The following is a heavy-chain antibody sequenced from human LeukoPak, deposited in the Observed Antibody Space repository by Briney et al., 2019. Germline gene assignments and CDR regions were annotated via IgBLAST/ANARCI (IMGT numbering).Heavy chain of an antibody. CDR3: AREEDCSGGICYLGNAFDI. J-gene: IGHJ3*02. CDR1: GDSISGYY. CDR2: INHSGST. V-gene: IGHV4-34*01. D-gene: IGHD2-15*01. Sequence: PSETLSLTCTVSGDSISGYYWSWIRQPPGKGLEWIGEINHSGSTNYNASLKSRVTISVDTSKNQFSLKLSSVTAADTAVYYCAREEDCSGGICYLGNAFDIWGQGTMVTVSS.